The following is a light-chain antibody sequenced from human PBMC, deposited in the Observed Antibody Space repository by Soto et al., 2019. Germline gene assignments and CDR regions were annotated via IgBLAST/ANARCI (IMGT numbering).Light chain of an antibody. CDR1: QSVSSNS. Sequence: EIVLTQSPGTLSLSPGERATLSCRASQSVSSNSLAWYQQKPGQAPRLLIYGASSRATGIPDRFSGSGSGTDFTLTISRLEPEDFAVYYCQQYGKSTRTFGQGTKVEIK. CDR3: QQYGKSTRT. J-gene: IGKJ1*01. CDR2: GAS. V-gene: IGKV3-20*01.